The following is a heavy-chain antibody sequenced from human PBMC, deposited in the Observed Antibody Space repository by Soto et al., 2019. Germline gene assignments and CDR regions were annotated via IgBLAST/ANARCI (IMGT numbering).Heavy chain of an antibody. CDR3: ARIKWGLDYYSGMDV. J-gene: IGHJ6*02. CDR2: INPKTAAT. V-gene: IGHV1-2*02. Sequence: QLQLVQSGAEVKKSGASVKVSCKASGYTFSDYFIQWLRQAPGQGLEWVAWINPKTAATNYAKKFQDRVTLTSDTSFSTAYLELTRLRPDDTALYYCARIKWGLDYYSGMDVWGQGTAVTVSS. D-gene: IGHD1-26*01. CDR1: GYTFSDYF.